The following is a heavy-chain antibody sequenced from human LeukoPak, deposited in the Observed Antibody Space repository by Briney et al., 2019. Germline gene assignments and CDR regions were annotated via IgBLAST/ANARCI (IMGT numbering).Heavy chain of an antibody. CDR3: ARGGNDFWSGYRAWFDP. CDR1: CGSFSGYY. J-gene: IGHJ5*02. D-gene: IGHD3-3*01. V-gene: IGHV4-34*01. CDR2: INHSGST. Sequence: SETLSLTCAVYCGSFSGYYWSWIRQPPGKGLEWIGEINHSGSTNYNPSLKSRVTISVDTSKNQFSLKLSSVTAADTAVYYCARGGNDFWSGYRAWFDPWGQGTLVTVSS.